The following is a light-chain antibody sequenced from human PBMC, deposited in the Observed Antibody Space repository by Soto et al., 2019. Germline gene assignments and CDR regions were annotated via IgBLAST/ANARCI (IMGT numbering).Light chain of an antibody. CDR1: QSIRHY. CDR3: QHHNSYSQT. J-gene: IGKJ1*01. CDR2: GAS. V-gene: IGKV1-5*01. Sequence: DIPMTQSPPTLSASVGDRVTITCRASQSIRHYLAWYQQMPGKAPKLLIYGASILQSGVPSRFSGSGSGTEFTLTISSLQPDDFGTYFCQHHNSYSQTFGQGTKVEIK.